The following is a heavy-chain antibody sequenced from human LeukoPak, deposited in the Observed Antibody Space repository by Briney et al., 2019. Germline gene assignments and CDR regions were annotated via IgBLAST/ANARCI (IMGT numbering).Heavy chain of an antibody. CDR1: GASISSYY. J-gene: IGHJ6*02. D-gene: IGHD4-11*01. Sequence: SETLSLTCTVSGASISSYYWSWIRQPAGKGLEWIGRIYTSGSTNYNPSLKSRVTMSVDTSKNQFSLKLSSVTAADTAVYYCARDRVVVSTVTTYYYYYGMDVWGQGTTVTVSS. CDR2: IYTSGST. V-gene: IGHV4-4*07. CDR3: ARDRVVVSTVTTYYYYYGMDV.